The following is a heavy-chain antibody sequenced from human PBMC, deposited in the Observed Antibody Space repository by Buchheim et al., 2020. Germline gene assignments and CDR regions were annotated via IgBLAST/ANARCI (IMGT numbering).Heavy chain of an antibody. V-gene: IGHV3-33*01. D-gene: IGHD2-2*01. Sequence: QVQLVESGGGVVQPGRSLRLSCAASGFTFSSYGMHWVRQAPGKGLEWVAVIWYDGSNKYYADSVKGRFTISRDNSKNTLYLQMNSLRAEDTAVYYCARDQCSSTSCYSNFDYWGQGTL. J-gene: IGHJ4*02. CDR2: IWYDGSNK. CDR3: ARDQCSSTSCYSNFDY. CDR1: GFTFSSYG.